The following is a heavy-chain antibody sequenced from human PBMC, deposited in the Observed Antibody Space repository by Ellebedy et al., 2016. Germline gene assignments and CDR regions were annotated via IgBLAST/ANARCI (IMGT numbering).Heavy chain of an antibody. V-gene: IGHV4-39*01. CDR1: GASITNNYYY. D-gene: IGHD3-3*02. CDR3: ATSLAYLAEGLY. J-gene: IGHJ4*02. Sequence: SETLSLTCTVSGASITNNYYYWGWVRQPPGKGLEWIGSIHHDGRTYYNPSLKSRVTFSVDASKNQYSLRLRSVTAADTAVYYCATSLAYLAEGLYWGQGILVTVSS. CDR2: IHHDGRT.